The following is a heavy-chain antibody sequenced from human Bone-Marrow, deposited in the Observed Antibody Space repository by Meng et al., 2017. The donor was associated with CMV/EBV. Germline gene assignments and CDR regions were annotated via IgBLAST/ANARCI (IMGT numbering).Heavy chain of an antibody. CDR3: ARDHSIAVAGTLNYYYGMDV. CDR1: GFTFSSYW. Sequence: GESLKISCAASGFTFSSYWMHWVRQAPGKGLVWVSRINSDGSSTSYADSVKGRFTISRDNAKNSLYLQLNSLRAEDTAVYYCARDHSIAVAGTLNYYYGMDVWGQGTTVTVSS. V-gene: IGHV3-74*01. CDR2: INSDGSST. J-gene: IGHJ6*02. D-gene: IGHD6-19*01.